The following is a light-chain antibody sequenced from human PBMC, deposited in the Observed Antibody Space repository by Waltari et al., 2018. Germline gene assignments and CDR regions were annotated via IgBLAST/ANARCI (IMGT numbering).Light chain of an antibody. CDR1: QSLTSY. CDR2: DTS. J-gene: IGKJ2*01. CDR3: QQRST. V-gene: IGKV3-11*01. Sequence: EIVLTQSPATLSLSPGEGATLSCRASQSLTSYLAWYQQKPDQAPRLLIYDTSNRATGIPARFSGSGSGTDFTLIISSLEPEDFGVYYCQQRSTFGQGTKLEIK.